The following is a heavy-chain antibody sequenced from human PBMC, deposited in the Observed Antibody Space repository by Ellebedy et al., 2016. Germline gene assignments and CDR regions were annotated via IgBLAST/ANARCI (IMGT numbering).Heavy chain of an antibody. D-gene: IGHD6-6*01. V-gene: IGHV4-34*01. Sequence: SETLSLTXAVNGGSFSGNYWTWIRQPPGKGLEWIGEFRHTGTNNYNPSLKSRVTMSVDMSKNQFALELTSVTAADTAGYYCARVPILYSSSSVDSWGQGTLVTVSS. CDR2: FRHTGTN. CDR1: GGSFSGNY. CDR3: ARVPILYSSSSVDS. J-gene: IGHJ4*02.